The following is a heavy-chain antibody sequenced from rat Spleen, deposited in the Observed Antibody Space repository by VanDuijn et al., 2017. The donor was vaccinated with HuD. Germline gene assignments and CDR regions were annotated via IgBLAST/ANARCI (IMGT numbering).Heavy chain of an antibody. V-gene: IGHV5-7*01. CDR1: GFTFSDYD. CDR3: ARRHYGYTDYFDY. CDR2: ISYGDSSGHSST. J-gene: IGHJ2*01. D-gene: IGHD1-9*01. Sequence: EVQLVESGGGLVRPGRSLKLSCAASGFTFSDYDIAWVRQSPTKGLEWVATISYGDSSGHSSTYYRDSVKGRFTISRDNAKSTLSLQMDSLRSEDTATYYCARRHYGYTDYFDYWGQGVMVTVSS.